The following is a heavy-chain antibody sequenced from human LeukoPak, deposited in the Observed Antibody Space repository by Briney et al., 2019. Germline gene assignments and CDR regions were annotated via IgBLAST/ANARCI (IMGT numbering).Heavy chain of an antibody. CDR3: ARVHDYNDRPFFSYGMDV. CDR1: GYPFINYD. V-gene: IGHV1-8*01. D-gene: IGHD4-11*01. Sequence: ASVNVSCKASGYPFINYDIKWVRQATGQGLEWMGWMNPNSGNRGYAQKFQGRVSMTRDTSVSTAYMELSSLTPEDTAVYYCARVHDYNDRPFFSYGMDVWGQGTTVIVS. J-gene: IGHJ6*02. CDR2: MNPNSGNR.